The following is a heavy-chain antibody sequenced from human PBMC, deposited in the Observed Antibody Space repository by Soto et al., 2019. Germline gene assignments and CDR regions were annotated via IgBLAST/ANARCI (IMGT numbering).Heavy chain of an antibody. V-gene: IGHV1-69*13. CDR2: IIPIFGTA. CDR3: ARCIYYYDIRCP. CDR1: GGTFSSYA. D-gene: IGHD3-22*01. J-gene: IGHJ5*02. Sequence: ASVKLCCKACGGTFSSYAISWVRQAPGQGLEWMGGIIPIFGTANYAQKFQGRVTITADESTSTAYMELSSLRSEDTAVYYFARCIYYYDIRCPWGQGTLVTGS.